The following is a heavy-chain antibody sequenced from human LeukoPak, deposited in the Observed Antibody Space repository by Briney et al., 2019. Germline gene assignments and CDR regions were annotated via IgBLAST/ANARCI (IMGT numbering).Heavy chain of an antibody. D-gene: IGHD6-19*01. CDR2: ISSGGSTI. CDR3: ARDPIAVAGTWFYFDS. J-gene: IGHJ4*02. Sequence: GGSLRLSCAATGFTISSYEMNWVRQAPGKGLEWVSYISSGGSTIYYADSVKGRFTISRDNAKNSLYLQLDSLRAEDTAVYYCARDPIAVAGTWFYFDSWGQGTLVTVSS. V-gene: IGHV3-48*03. CDR1: GFTISSYE.